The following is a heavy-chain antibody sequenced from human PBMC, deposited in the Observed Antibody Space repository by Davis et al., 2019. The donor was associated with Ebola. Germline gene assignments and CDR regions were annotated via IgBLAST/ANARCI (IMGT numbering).Heavy chain of an antibody. CDR2: ISGSGGST. Sequence: PSETLSLTCAASGFTFSSSVMSWVRQAPGKGLEWVSGISGSGGSTYYADSVKGRFTISRDNSENMLYLQMNSLRAEDTAVYYCAKDRLRLWLGESSGQGTLVTISS. D-gene: IGHD3-10*01. J-gene: IGHJ5*02. CDR3: AKDRLRLWLGES. CDR1: GFTFSSSV. V-gene: IGHV3-23*01.